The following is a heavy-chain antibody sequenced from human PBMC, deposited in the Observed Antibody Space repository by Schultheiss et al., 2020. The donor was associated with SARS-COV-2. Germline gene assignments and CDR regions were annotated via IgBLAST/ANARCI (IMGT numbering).Heavy chain of an antibody. CDR3: ATADVVPYYFEY. Sequence: SVKVSCKASGYTFASYGISWVRQAPGQGLEWMGGIIPMFGTANYAQKFQGRVTMTEDTSTDTAYMELNSLRSEDTAVYYCATADVVPYYFEYWGQGTLVTVSS. V-gene: IGHV1-69*06. D-gene: IGHD3-16*02. J-gene: IGHJ4*02. CDR1: GYTFASYG. CDR2: IIPMFGTA.